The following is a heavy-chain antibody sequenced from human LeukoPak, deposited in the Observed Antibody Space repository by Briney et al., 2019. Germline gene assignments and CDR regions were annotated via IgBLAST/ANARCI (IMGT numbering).Heavy chain of an antibody. CDR1: GFTFSSYA. D-gene: IGHD6-13*01. Sequence: PGGFLRLSCAASGFTFSSYAMSWVRQAPGKGLEWVSAISGSGGSTYYADSVKVRFTISRDNSKNTLYLQMNSLRAEDTAVYYCARGGLIAAAGRSPGYYYYGMDVWGQGTTVTVSS. J-gene: IGHJ6*02. CDR2: ISGSGGST. CDR3: ARGGLIAAAGRSPGYYYYGMDV. V-gene: IGHV3-23*01.